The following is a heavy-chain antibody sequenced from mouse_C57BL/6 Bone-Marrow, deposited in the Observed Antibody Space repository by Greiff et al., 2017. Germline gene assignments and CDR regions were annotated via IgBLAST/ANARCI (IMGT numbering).Heavy chain of an antibody. V-gene: IGHV5-6*01. Sequence: EVMLVESGGDLVKPGGSLKLSCAASGFTFSSYGMSWVRQTPDKRLEWVATISSGGSYNYYPDSVKGRFTISRDNAKNTLYLQMSSLKSEDTAMYYCARHGDYSGSSYWYFDVWGTGTTVTVSS. J-gene: IGHJ1*03. CDR1: GFTFSSYG. CDR2: ISSGGSYN. CDR3: ARHGDYSGSSYWYFDV. D-gene: IGHD1-1*01.